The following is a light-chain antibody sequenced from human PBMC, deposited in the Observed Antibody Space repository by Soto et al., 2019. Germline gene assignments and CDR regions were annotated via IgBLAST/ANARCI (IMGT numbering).Light chain of an antibody. CDR1: QDISNY. J-gene: IGKJ4*01. V-gene: IGKV1-33*01. CDR2: DAS. CDR3: QQYDNLPLT. Sequence: DIQMTQSPSSLSASVGDRVTITCQASQDISNYLNWYQQTQGKAPKLLIYDASNLETGVPSRFSGSGSGTDFTFPLSRLQPEDIATYYCQQYDNLPLTFGGGTKVDIK.